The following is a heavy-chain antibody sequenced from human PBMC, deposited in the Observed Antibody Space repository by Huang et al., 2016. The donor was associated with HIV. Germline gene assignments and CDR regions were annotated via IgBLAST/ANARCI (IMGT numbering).Heavy chain of an antibody. CDR2: INGSEK. Sequence: VDSGGSLRLSCAASGFTFSSYWMNWVRQAPGKGMEWVANINGSEKYDVDSVKGRFTISGDNAKNSLFLQMNSLGAEDTAVYYCARTYDYNDPGAFDIWGQGTMVTVSS. J-gene: IGHJ3*02. CDR3: ARTYDYNDPGAFDI. D-gene: IGHD4-4*01. V-gene: IGHV3-7*01. CDR1: GFTFSSYW.